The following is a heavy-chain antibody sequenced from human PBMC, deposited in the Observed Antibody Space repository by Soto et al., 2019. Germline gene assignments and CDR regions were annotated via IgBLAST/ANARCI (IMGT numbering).Heavy chain of an antibody. CDR3: VTARGPQGWFDP. V-gene: IGHV3-11*01. CDR2: IDGSGTII. Sequence: QVQLVESGGGLVKPGGSLRLSCAASGFTFSDYYMTWIRQAPGKGLEWVSYIDGSGTIIYYADSVKGRFTISRDNAQNSPFLQTNSLRAEDTAIYYCVTARGPQGWFDPWGQGTLVTVSS. J-gene: IGHJ5*02. CDR1: GFTFSDYY. D-gene: IGHD3-10*01.